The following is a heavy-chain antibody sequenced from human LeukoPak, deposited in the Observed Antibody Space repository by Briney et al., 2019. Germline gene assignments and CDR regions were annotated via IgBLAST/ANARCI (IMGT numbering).Heavy chain of an antibody. CDR3: ARGFRYHYDSSGYFDY. Sequence: GGPLRLSCAASGFTFSTYSMNWVRQAPGKGLEWVSSISDSSNYIYYADSVKGRFTISRDNAKNSLYLQVNSLRAEDTAVYYCARGFRYHYDSSGYFDYWGQGTLVTVSS. V-gene: IGHV3-21*01. CDR1: GFTFSTYS. D-gene: IGHD3-22*01. CDR2: ISDSSNYI. J-gene: IGHJ4*02.